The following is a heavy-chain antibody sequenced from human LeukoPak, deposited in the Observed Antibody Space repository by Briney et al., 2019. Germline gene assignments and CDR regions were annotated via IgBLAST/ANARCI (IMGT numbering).Heavy chain of an antibody. Sequence: GASVKVSYKASGYTFTSYGMHWVRQAPGQRLEWMGWINAGNGNTKYSQKFQGRVTITRDTSASTAYMELSSLRSEDTAVYYCARGVGYGDYVGVFDYWGQGTLVTVSS. CDR1: GYTFTSYG. CDR2: INAGNGNT. CDR3: ARGVGYGDYVGVFDY. J-gene: IGHJ4*02. D-gene: IGHD4-17*01. V-gene: IGHV1-3*01.